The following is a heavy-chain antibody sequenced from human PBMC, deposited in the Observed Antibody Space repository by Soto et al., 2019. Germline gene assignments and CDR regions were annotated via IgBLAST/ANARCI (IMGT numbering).Heavy chain of an antibody. Sequence: ASVKFSCKASGYTFTSYYMHWVRQAPGQGLECMGIINPSCGSTSYAQKFQGRVTMTRXTXXSXXXMXLXXLRSEDTAAYYCARDWDIAASSYYFDYWGQGTLVTVSS. CDR1: GYTFTSYY. J-gene: IGHJ4*02. V-gene: IGHV1-46*01. CDR3: ARDWDIAASSYYFDY. CDR2: INPSCGST. D-gene: IGHD6-6*01.